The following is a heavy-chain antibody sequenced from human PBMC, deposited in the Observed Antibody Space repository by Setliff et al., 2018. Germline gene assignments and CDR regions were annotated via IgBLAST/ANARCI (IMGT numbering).Heavy chain of an antibody. V-gene: IGHV1-69*13. Sequence: EASVKVSCKASGGTFSRSAISWVRQAPGQGLEWMGGIIPIFGTPTYAQKFQGRVTIIADESTSTTYMELSSLRSEDTAVYYCARGPQKFYSDTSGYYYDALYYYYMDVWGKGTTVTV. CDR2: IIPIFGTP. CDR1: GGTFSRSA. CDR3: ARGPQKFYSDTSGYYYDALYYYYMDV. D-gene: IGHD3-22*01. J-gene: IGHJ6*03.